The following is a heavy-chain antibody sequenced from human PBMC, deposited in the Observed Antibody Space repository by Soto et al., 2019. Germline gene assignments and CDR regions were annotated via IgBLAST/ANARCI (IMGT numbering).Heavy chain of an antibody. CDR3: AREEKQLSRYGGDFDY. Sequence: QVQLQESGPGLVKPSETLSLTCTVSDGSVNSGNYYWSWIRQPPGTGLVWIGHIYYIGTTNYNPSLKSRVPISIDTSKNQFSLKVTSVTAADTAMYFCAREEKQLSRYGGDFDYWGQGILVTVSS. D-gene: IGHD3-16*01. V-gene: IGHV4-61*01. CDR2: IYYIGTT. J-gene: IGHJ4*02. CDR1: DGSVNSGNYY.